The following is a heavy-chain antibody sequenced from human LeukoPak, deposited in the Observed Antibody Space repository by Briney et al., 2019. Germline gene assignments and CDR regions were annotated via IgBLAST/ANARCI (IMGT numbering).Heavy chain of an antibody. J-gene: IGHJ4*02. V-gene: IGHV1-2*02. Sequence: GASVKVSCKASGYTFTGYYMHWVRQAPGQGLEWMGWINPNSGGTNYAQKFQGRVTMTRDTSISTAYMGLSRLRSDDTAVYYCARLYCSGGSCYREPFDYWGQGTLVTVSS. CDR1: GYTFTGYY. CDR3: ARLYCSGGSCYREPFDY. D-gene: IGHD2-15*01. CDR2: INPNSGGT.